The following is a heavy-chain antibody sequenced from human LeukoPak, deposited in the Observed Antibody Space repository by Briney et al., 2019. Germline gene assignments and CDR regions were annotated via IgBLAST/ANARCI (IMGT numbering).Heavy chain of an antibody. CDR2: INPNSGGT. V-gene: IGHV1-2*02. Sequence: ASVTVSCKASGYTFTGYYMHWVRQAPGQGLEWMGWINPNSGGTNYAQKFQGRVTMTRDTSISTAYMELSRLRSDDTAVYYCARSMVAAAESDYWGQGTLVTVSS. D-gene: IGHD6-13*01. CDR3: ARSMVAAAESDY. J-gene: IGHJ4*02. CDR1: GYTFTGYY.